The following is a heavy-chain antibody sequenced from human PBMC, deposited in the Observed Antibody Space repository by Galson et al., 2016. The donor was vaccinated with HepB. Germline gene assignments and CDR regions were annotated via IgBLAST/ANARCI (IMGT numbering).Heavy chain of an antibody. V-gene: IGHV1-3*01. CDR3: ARGSRPFTSVVLDY. D-gene: IGHD2-21*01. Sequence: SVKVSCKASGYTFSSHAMHWVRQAPGQRLEWMGWIHAGNGNTKYSQKFQGKVTITRDTTASTVYMELSSLRSDDTAVYYCARGSRPFTSVVLDYWGQGTLVTVSS. CDR2: IHAGNGNT. CDR1: GYTFSSHA. J-gene: IGHJ4*02.